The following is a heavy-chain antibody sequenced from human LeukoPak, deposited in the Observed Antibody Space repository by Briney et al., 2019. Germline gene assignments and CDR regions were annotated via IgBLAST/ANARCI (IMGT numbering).Heavy chain of an antibody. CDR3: ARCSSTSCPGGSGMDV. CDR1: GGTFSSYA. D-gene: IGHD2-2*01. Sequence: PVKASCKASGGTFSSYAISWVRQAPGQGLEWMGRIIPILGIANYAQKFQGRVTITADKSTSTAYMELSSLRSEDTAVYYCARCSSTSCPGGSGMDVWGQGTTVTVSS. CDR2: IIPILGIA. V-gene: IGHV1-69*04. J-gene: IGHJ6*02.